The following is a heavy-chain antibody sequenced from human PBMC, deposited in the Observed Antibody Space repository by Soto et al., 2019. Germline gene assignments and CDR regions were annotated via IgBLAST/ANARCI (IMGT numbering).Heavy chain of an antibody. D-gene: IGHD2-15*01. Sequence: PGGPLRLSCAASGFTFSGYGMHWVRQSPGEGLEWVAILANDGSYQYYAESVKGRFTISRDNSKNTLYLQMDSLRPEDTAVYYCARSIGGSSYYPPDYWGQGTLVTVSS. V-gene: IGHV3-30*03. CDR1: GFTFSGYG. CDR2: LANDGSYQ. CDR3: ARSIGGSSYYPPDY. J-gene: IGHJ4*02.